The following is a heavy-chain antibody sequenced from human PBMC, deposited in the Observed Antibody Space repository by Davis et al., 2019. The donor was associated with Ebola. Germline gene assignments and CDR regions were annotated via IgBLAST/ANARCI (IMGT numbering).Heavy chain of an antibody. Sequence: PSETLSLTRTVSGGSISSYYWSWIRQPPGKGLEWIGYIYYSGSTNYNPSLKSRVTISVDTSKNQFSLKLSSVTAADTAVYYCARDKRGSGSYGHWGQGTLVTVSS. V-gene: IGHV4-59*01. D-gene: IGHD1-26*01. CDR1: GGSISSYY. CDR2: IYYSGST. J-gene: IGHJ4*02. CDR3: ARDKRGSGSYGH.